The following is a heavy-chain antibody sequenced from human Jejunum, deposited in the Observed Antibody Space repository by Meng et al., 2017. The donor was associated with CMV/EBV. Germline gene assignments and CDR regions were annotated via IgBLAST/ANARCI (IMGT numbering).Heavy chain of an antibody. CDR1: GYTFITYG. D-gene: IGHD3-9*01. CDR2: ISPYNGNT. J-gene: IGHJ1*01. Sequence: QVQLVQSGAEMKKPGASVSVSCKASGYTFITYGISWVRLAPGQGLEWMGWISPYNGNTNYAQKFQGRVTMITDTSTSTAYMELSSLRSEDTAVYYCARIGDTLTGYYQYFQHWGQGTLVTVSS. CDR3: ARIGDTLTGYYQYFQH. V-gene: IGHV1-18*01.